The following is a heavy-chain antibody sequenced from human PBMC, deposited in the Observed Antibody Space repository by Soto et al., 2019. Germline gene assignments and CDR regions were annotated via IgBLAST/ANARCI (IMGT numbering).Heavy chain of an antibody. CDR3: AKDPPWTVGPLAMDV. D-gene: IGHD1-26*01. Sequence: GGSLRLSCVASGFAFSTHAMSWVRQAPGKGLEWVSTFSGSGGNIYYAESVKGRLTISRDDSKNTLYLQMDSLRVEDTAVYYCAKDPPWTVGPLAMDVWGQGPTVTSP. J-gene: IGHJ6*02. V-gene: IGHV3-23*01. CDR2: FSGSGGNI. CDR1: GFAFSTHA.